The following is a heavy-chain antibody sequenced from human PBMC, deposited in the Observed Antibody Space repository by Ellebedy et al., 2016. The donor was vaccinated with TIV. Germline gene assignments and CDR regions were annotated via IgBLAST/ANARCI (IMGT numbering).Heavy chain of an antibody. J-gene: IGHJ6*02. Sequence: SVKVSCXASGGTFSSYAISWVRQAPGQGLEWMGGIIPIFGTANYAQKFLGRVTITADESTSTAYMELSSLRSEDTAVYYCARRPWDYYYYGMDVWGQGTTVTVSS. D-gene: IGHD7-27*01. CDR2: IIPIFGTA. CDR3: ARRPWDYYYYGMDV. CDR1: GGTFSSYA. V-gene: IGHV1-69*13.